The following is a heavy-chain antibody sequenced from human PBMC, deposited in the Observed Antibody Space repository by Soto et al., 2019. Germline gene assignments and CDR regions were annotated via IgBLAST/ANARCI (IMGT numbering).Heavy chain of an antibody. CDR3: ARHFIAAAAYYYYYGMDV. CDR1: GGSISSSSYY. Sequence: SETLSLTCTVSGGSISSSSYYWGWIRQPPGKGLEWIGSIYYSGSTYYNPSLKSRVTISVDTSKNQFSLKLSPVTAADTAVYYCARHFIAAAAYYYYYGMDVWGQGTTVTVSS. D-gene: IGHD6-13*01. CDR2: IYYSGST. J-gene: IGHJ6*02. V-gene: IGHV4-39*01.